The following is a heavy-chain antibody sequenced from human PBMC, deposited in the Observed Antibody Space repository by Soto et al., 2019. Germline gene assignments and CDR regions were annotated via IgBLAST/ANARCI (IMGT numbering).Heavy chain of an antibody. D-gene: IGHD3-10*01. CDR1: GYTFTSYY. CDR2: INPSGGST. CDR3: ASWSEGVKYAFDV. V-gene: IGHV1-46*03. Sequence: ASVKVSCKASGYTFTSYYMHWVRQAPGQGLEWMGIINPSGGSTSYAQKFQGRVTMTRDTSTSTVYMELSSLRSEDTAVYYCASWSEGVKYAFDVWGQGTMVTVSS. J-gene: IGHJ3*01.